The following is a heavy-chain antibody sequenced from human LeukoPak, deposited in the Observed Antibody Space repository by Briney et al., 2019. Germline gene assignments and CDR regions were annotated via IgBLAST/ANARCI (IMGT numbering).Heavy chain of an antibody. CDR2: IYYSGST. CDR1: GGSISGYY. V-gene: IGHV4-59*01. J-gene: IGHJ4*02. CDR3: ARDSSWGLFDY. D-gene: IGHD6-13*01. Sequence: SETLSLTCTVSGGSISGYYWSWIRQPPGKGLEWIGYIYYSGSTNYNPSLKSRVTISVDTSKNQFSLKLSSVTAADTAVYYCARDSSWGLFDYWGQGTLVTVSS.